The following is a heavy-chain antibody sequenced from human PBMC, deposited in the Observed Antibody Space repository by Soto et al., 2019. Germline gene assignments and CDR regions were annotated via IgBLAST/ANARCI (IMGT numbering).Heavy chain of an antibody. CDR2: IYYSGST. V-gene: IGHV4-59*01. Sequence: SETLSLTCTVSGGSISSYYWSWIRQPPGKGLEWIGYIYYSGSTNYNPSLKSRVTISVDTSKNQFSLKLSSVTAADTAVYYCGRAPIVVGYYYGMDVGGQGTTVTVSS. J-gene: IGHJ6*02. D-gene: IGHD2-2*01. CDR1: GGSISSYY. CDR3: GRAPIVVGYYYGMDV.